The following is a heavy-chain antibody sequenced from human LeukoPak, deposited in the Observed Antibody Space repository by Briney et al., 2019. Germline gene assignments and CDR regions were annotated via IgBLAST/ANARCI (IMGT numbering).Heavy chain of an antibody. CDR2: IYYSGST. CDR1: GGSISSYY. J-gene: IGHJ4*02. CDR3: ARENRGHGDHFDC. Sequence: SETLSLTCTVSGGSISSYYWSWIRQPPGKGLEWIGYIYYSGSTNYNPSLKSRVTISVDTSKNQFSLKLSSVTAADTAVYYCARENRGHGDHFDCWGQGTLVTVSS. V-gene: IGHV4-59*01. D-gene: IGHD4-17*01.